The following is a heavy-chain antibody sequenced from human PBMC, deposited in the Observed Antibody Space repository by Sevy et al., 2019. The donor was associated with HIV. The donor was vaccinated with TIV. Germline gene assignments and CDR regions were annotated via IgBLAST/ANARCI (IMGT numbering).Heavy chain of an antibody. V-gene: IGHV4-59*01. J-gene: IGHJ6*02. CDR1: GGSISSYY. CDR2: IYYSGST. Sequence: SETLSLTCTVSGGSISSYYWSWIRQPPGKGLEWIGYIYYSGSTNYNPSLKSRVTISVDTSKNQFSLKLSSVTAADTAVYDCARDGEYYDILTDNYYYGMDVWGQGTTVTVSS. CDR3: ARDGEYYDILTDNYYYGMDV. D-gene: IGHD3-9*01.